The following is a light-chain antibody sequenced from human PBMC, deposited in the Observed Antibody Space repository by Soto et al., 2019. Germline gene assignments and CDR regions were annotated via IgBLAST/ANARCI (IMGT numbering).Light chain of an antibody. CDR1: QTITTS. Sequence: DIQMTQSPSTLSASVGDRVTITCRASQTITTSLAWYQQKPGKAPKLLIYKASSLESGVPSRFSGSGSGTEFTHTISRLQPDDFAPYYCQQYDSYSLRTFGQGTRVEI. J-gene: IGKJ1*01. CDR2: KAS. CDR3: QQYDSYSLRT. V-gene: IGKV1-5*03.